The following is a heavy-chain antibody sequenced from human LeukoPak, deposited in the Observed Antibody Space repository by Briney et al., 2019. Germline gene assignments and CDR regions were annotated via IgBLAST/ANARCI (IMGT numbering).Heavy chain of an antibody. V-gene: IGHV4-59*01. CDR1: GGSISSYY. J-gene: IGHJ3*02. D-gene: IGHD6-19*01. CDR2: IYYSGST. CDR3: ARRGSSSGWYAFDI. Sequence: PSETLYLTCTVSGGSISSYYWSWIRQPPGKGLEWIGYIYYSGSTNYNPSLKSRVTISVDTSKNQFSLKLSSVTAADTAVYYCARRGSSSGWYAFDIWGEGTMVTVSS.